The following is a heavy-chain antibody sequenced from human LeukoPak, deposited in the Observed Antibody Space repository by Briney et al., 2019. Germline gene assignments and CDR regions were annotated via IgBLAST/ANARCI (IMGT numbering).Heavy chain of an antibody. CDR2: ISSSSSYI. CDR1: GFTFSSYS. V-gene: IGHV3-21*01. J-gene: IGHJ4*02. Sequence: GGSLRLSCAASGFTFSSYSMNWVRQAPGKGLEWVSFISSSSSYIYYADSVKGRFIISRDNAKNSLYLQMNSLRAEDTAVYYCARKRDGYNTFDYWGQGTLVTVSS. D-gene: IGHD5-24*01. CDR3: ARKRDGYNTFDY.